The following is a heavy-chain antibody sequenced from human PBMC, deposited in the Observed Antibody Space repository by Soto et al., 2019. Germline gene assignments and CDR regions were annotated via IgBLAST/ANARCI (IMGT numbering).Heavy chain of an antibody. CDR2: IKQDGSEK. J-gene: IGHJ4*02. D-gene: IGHD3-22*01. CDR1: GFTFSSYW. Sequence: EVQLVESGGGLVQPGGSLRLSCAASGFTFSSYWMSWVRQAPGKGLEWGANIKQDGSEKYYVDSVKGRFTISRDNAKNSLYLQMNSLRAEDTAVYYCARDSADYYDSSGYIDYWGQGTLVTVSS. CDR3: ARDSADYYDSSGYIDY. V-gene: IGHV3-7*01.